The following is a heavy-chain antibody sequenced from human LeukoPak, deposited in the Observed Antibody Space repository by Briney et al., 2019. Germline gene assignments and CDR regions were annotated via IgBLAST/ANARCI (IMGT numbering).Heavy chain of an antibody. Sequence: SQTLSLTCAISGDSVSSNSAAWNWVRQSPSRGLEWLGRTYYRSKWYNDYAVSGKSRITITPDTSKNQFSLQLNSVTPEDTAVYYCARGYDILTGYYVDYYYYGMDVWGKGTTVTVSS. V-gene: IGHV6-1*01. J-gene: IGHJ6*04. D-gene: IGHD3-9*01. CDR1: GDSVSSNSAA. CDR2: TYYRSKWYN. CDR3: ARGYDILTGYYVDYYYYGMDV.